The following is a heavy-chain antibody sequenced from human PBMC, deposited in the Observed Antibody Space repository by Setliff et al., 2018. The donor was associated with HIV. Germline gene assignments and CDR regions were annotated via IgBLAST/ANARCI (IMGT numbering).Heavy chain of an antibody. V-gene: IGHV4-34*01. CDR3: ARYTGWTEYADRFDY. D-gene: IGHD2-8*02. J-gene: IGHJ4*02. Sequence: SETLSLTCTVSGGSISGYYWSWVRQAPGKGLEWIGEISYSGSTNYIPSLKSRVSISLDTSKNQFTLRLSSVTAADTAVYYCARYTGWTEYADRFDYWGQGILVTVSS. CDR1: GGSISGYY. CDR2: ISYSGST.